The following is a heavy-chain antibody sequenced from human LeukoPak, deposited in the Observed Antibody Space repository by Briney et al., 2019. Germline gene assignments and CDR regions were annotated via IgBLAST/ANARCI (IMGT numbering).Heavy chain of an antibody. CDR2: ISYDEANT. V-gene: IGHV3-30*18. D-gene: IGHD3-3*01. CDR3: AKDPLLGALEWLFGSS. Sequence: PGGSLRLSCAASGFTFSSYGMHWVRQAPGKGLEWLAVISYDEANTYYADSVKGRFTISRDNSKNTVFLQMNSLRVEDTAVYYCAKDPLLGALEWLFGSSWGQGTLVTVSS. J-gene: IGHJ4*02. CDR1: GFTFSSYG.